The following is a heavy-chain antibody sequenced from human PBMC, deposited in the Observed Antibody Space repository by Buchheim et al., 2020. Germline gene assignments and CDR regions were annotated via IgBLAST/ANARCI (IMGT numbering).Heavy chain of an antibody. J-gene: IGHJ6*02. CDR1: GFTFSSYG. V-gene: IGHV3-33*01. CDR2: IWYDGSNK. CDR3: ARDIYYDSSGYWADWYYYGMDV. D-gene: IGHD3-22*01. Sequence: QVQLVESGGGVVQPGRSLRLSCAASGFTFSSYGMHWVRQAPGKGLEWVAVIWYDGSNKYYADSVKGRFTISRDNSKNTLYLQMNSLRAEDTAVYYCARDIYYDSSGYWADWYYYGMDVWGQGTT.